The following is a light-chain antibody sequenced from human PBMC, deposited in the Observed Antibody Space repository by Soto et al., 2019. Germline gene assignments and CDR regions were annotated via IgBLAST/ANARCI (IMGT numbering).Light chain of an antibody. J-gene: IGKJ1*01. CDR3: QQDDNSPRT. CDR1: QSVNSNY. V-gene: IGKV3-20*01. CDR2: GAS. Sequence: EIVLTQSPGTLSLSPGERATLSCRASQSVNSNYLAWYQQKPGQGPRLLMYGASSRATGIPDRFSGSGSGKDFTLTSSRLEHEDFALYYCQQDDNSPRTFGQGTKVEIK.